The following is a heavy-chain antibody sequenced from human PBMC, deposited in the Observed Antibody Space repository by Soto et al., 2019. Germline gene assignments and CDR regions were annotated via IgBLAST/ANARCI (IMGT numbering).Heavy chain of an antibody. D-gene: IGHD3-10*01. J-gene: IGHJ5*02. V-gene: IGHV3-30-3*01. Sequence: GGSLRLSCAASGFTFSSYAMHWARQAPGKGLEWVAVISYDGSNKYYADSVKGRFTISRDNSKNTLYLQMNSLRAEDTAVYYCARETYYYGSGSSNWFDPWGQGTLVTVSS. CDR3: ARETYYYGSGSSNWFDP. CDR1: GFTFSSYA. CDR2: ISYDGSNK.